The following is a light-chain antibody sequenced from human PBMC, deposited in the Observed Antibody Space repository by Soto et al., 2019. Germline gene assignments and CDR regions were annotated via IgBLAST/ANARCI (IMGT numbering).Light chain of an antibody. J-gene: IGKJ1*01. CDR2: YTS. V-gene: IGKV3-11*01. CDR3: HQRQSWPRT. Sequence: EIVLTQSPATLSSPPGETATLSCRASQYVGTRLAWYQHKPGQAPRLLIYYTSNRATGIPARFSGSGSGTDSTLTINSLAPEDFAIYYCHQRQSWPRTFGQGTKVDIK. CDR1: QYVGTR.